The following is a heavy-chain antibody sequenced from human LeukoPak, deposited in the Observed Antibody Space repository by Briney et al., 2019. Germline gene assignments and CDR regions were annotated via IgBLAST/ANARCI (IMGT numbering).Heavy chain of an antibody. Sequence: GGSLRLSCAASEFPFSTYAMHWVRQAPGKGLEWITYISGSGSSIFYADSLQGRFTVSRDNAKNSVYLQMNSLRAEDTAVYYCAREGGFGYDDAFDTWGHGTTVTVSS. CDR3: AREGGFGYDDAFDT. D-gene: IGHD3-16*02. V-gene: IGHV3-48*03. J-gene: IGHJ3*02. CDR1: EFPFSTYA. CDR2: ISGSGSSI.